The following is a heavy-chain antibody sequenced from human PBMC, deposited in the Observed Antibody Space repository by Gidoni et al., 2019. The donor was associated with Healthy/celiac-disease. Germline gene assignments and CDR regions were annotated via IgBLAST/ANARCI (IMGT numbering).Heavy chain of an antibody. CDR1: GFTFSGSA. Sequence: EVQLVESGGGLVQPGGSLKLSCAASGFTFSGSAMHWVRQASGKGLECVGCIRSKANSYATAYAASVKGRCTISRDDSKNTAYLQMNSLKTEDTAVYYCTSVRDLVVAARYYYYGMDVWGQGTTVTVSS. V-gene: IGHV3-73*02. CDR2: IRSKANSYAT. CDR3: TSVRDLVVAARYYYYGMDV. J-gene: IGHJ6*02. D-gene: IGHD2-15*01.